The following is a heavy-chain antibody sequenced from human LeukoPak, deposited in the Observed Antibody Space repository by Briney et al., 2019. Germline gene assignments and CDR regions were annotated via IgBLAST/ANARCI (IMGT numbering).Heavy chain of an antibody. V-gene: IGHV3-23*01. CDR1: GFTFSSYS. CDR3: AKYQGYTLYY. D-gene: IGHD5-18*01. CDR2: ITGTGDNT. J-gene: IGHJ4*02. Sequence: PGGSLRLSCAASGFTFSSYSMNWVRQAPGKGLEWVSAITGTGDNTYYADSVRGRFTVSRDNSRNTLYLQMNSLRAEDTAMYYCAKYQGYTLYYWGQGTLVTVSS.